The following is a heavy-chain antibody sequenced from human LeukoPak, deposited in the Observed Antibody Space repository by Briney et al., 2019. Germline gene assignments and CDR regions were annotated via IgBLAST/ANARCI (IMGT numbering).Heavy chain of an antibody. CDR3: ARMYSGSYDY. V-gene: IGHV1-46*01. CDR1: GYXFINFY. Sequence: ASVKVSCKASGYXFINFYIHWVRQAPGQGLEWMGIINPSGGSATYAQKFQGRVTMTRDTSTSTVYMELSSLRSEDTAVYYCARMYSGSYDYWGQGTLVTVSS. D-gene: IGHD1-26*01. CDR2: INPSGGSA. J-gene: IGHJ4*02.